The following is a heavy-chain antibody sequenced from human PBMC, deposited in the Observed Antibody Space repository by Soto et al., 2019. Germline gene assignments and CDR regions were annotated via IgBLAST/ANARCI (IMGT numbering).Heavy chain of an antibody. CDR3: AHRQRTVYFDY. CDR1: GFSLSTSGVG. D-gene: IGHD4-17*01. V-gene: IGHV2-5*02. Sequence: QITLKESGPPLVKPTQTLTLTCTFSGFSLSTSGVGVGWIRQPPGKALEWLALTYWDDDKRYSPSLKSRLTITKDTSKNQVVPTMTNMDPVDTATYYCAHRQRTVYFDYWGQGTLVTVSS. CDR2: TYWDDDK. J-gene: IGHJ4*02.